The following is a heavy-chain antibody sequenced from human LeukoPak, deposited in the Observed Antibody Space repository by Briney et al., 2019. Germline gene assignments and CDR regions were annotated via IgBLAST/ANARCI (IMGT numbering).Heavy chain of an antibody. D-gene: IGHD6-13*01. CDR3: ARDPGIAAVGPFDP. CDR1: GGSISSYY. CDR2: IYTSGST. V-gene: IGHV4-4*07. J-gene: IGHJ5*02. Sequence: SETLSLTCTVSGGSISSYYWGWIRQPAGKGLEWIGRIYTSGSTYYNPSLKSRVTISVDTSKNQFSLKLSSVTAADTAVYYCARDPGIAAVGPFDPWGQGTLVTVSS.